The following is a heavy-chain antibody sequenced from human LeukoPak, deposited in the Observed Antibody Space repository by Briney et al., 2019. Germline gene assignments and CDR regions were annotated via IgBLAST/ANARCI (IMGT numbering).Heavy chain of an antibody. CDR2: IYYSGST. V-gene: IGHV4-59*01. CDR3: ARNPVAGTQDY. J-gene: IGHJ4*02. CDR1: GGSISSNY. Sequence: SETLSLTCTVSGGSISSNYWSWIRQPPGKGLEWIGYIYYSGSTNYNPSLKSRVTISVDTSKNQFSLKLISVTAADTAVYYCARNPVAGTQDYWGQGTLVTVSS. D-gene: IGHD6-19*01.